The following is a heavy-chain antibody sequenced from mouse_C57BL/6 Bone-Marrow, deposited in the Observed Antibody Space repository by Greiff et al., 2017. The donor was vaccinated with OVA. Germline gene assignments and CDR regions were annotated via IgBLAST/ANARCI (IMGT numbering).Heavy chain of an antibody. V-gene: IGHV1-52*01. CDR3: AVYYYGSYYFDY. CDR1: GYTFTSYW. CDR2: IDPSDSET. J-gene: IGHJ2*01. D-gene: IGHD1-1*01. Sequence: VQLQESGAELVRPGSSVKLSCKASGYTFTSYWMHWVKQRPIQGLEWIGNIDPSDSETHYNQKFKDKATLTVDKSSSTAYMQLSSLTSEDSAVYYCAVYYYGSYYFDYWGQGTTLTVSS.